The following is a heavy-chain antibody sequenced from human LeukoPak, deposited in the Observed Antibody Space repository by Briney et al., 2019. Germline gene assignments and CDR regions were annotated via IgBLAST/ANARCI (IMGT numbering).Heavy chain of an antibody. CDR1: GFNFSKYW. Sequence: GGSLRLSCAASGFNFSKYWMLWVRQAPAKGLESVSRINTDGTVTTYADSVKGRFTVSRDNADNTMFLQMNSVRDEDTAVYYCATKQWLAPPPDSWGQGTPVTVSS. CDR2: INTDGTVT. V-gene: IGHV3-74*01. D-gene: IGHD6-19*01. J-gene: IGHJ4*02. CDR3: ATKQWLAPPPDS.